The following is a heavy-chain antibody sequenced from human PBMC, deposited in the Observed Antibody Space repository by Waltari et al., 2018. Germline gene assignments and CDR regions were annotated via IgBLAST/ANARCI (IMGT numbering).Heavy chain of an antibody. J-gene: IGHJ4*02. D-gene: IGHD3-22*01. Sequence: QVQLQESGPGLVKPSQTLSLTCTVSGGSISSGDYYWSWIRQPPGKGLEWIGYIYYSGRTYYNPSLKSRVTISVDTSKNQFSLKLSSVTAADTAVYYCARESYYYDSSGYYYGSSLDYWGQGTLVTVSS. V-gene: IGHV4-30-4*08. CDR3: ARESYYYDSSGYYYGSSLDY. CDR1: GGSISSGDYY. CDR2: IYYSGRT.